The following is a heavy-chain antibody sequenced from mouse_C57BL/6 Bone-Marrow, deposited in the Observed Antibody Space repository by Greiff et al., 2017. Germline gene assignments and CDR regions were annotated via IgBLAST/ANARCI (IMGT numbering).Heavy chain of an antibody. CDR1: GFSLTSYG. Sequence: QVQLQQSGPGLVAPSQSLSITCTVSGFSLTSYGVHWVRQPPGKGLEWLVVIWSDGSTTYNSALKSRLSISKDNSKSQVFLKMNSLQTDDTAMYYCARHSWLPYYYAMDYWGQGTSVTVSS. V-gene: IGHV2-6-1*01. CDR2: IWSDGST. CDR3: ARHSWLPYYYAMDY. J-gene: IGHJ4*01. D-gene: IGHD2-2*01.